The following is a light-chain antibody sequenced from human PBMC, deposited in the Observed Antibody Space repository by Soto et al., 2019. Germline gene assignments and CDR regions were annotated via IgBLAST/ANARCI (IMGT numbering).Light chain of an antibody. J-gene: IGLJ3*02. CDR2: GNS. V-gene: IGLV1-40*01. CDR1: SSNIGAGYD. CDR3: QSYDSSLSGWV. Sequence: QSVLTQPPSVSGGPGQRVTISCTESSSNIGAGYDVHWYQQLPGTAPKLLIYGNSNRPSGVPYRFSGSKSGTSASLAITGLQAEEEADYYCQSYDSSLSGWVFGGGTKVTVL.